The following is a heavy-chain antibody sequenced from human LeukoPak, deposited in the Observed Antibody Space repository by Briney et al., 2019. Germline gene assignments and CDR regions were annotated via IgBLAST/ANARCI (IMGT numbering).Heavy chain of an antibody. D-gene: IGHD3-10*01. Sequence: GGSLRLSCAASGFTISSYSMNWVRQAPGKGLEWVSSISSSSSYIYYADSVKGRFTISRDNAKNSLYLQMNSLRAEDTAIYYCARGPYSSGSYNDYWGQGTLVTVSS. CDR3: ARGPYSSGSYNDY. V-gene: IGHV3-21*01. CDR2: ISSSSSYI. J-gene: IGHJ4*02. CDR1: GFTISSYS.